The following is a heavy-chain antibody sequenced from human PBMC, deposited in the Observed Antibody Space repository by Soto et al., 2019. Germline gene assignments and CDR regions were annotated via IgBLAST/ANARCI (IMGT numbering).Heavy chain of an antibody. CDR1: GHTLTDFS. D-gene: IGHD1-1*01. Sequence: QVQLVQSGAEVKKPGASVKVSCRVSGHTLTDFSRRWVRQAPGKGRELMGGFDSEDGIISYVQKFQGRVNMTEDTSSDTAYMELSGVRSEDTAVYDFAAGGTMWLQSHRDYLGQGTLVTVSS. V-gene: IGHV1-24*01. J-gene: IGHJ4*02. CDR3: AAGGTMWLQSHRDY. CDR2: FDSEDGII.